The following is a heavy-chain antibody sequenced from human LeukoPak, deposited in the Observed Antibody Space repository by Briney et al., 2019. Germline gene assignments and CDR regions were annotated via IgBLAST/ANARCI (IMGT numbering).Heavy chain of an antibody. CDR2: IDEGGSRT. CDR1: GFTFTNAW. Sequence: GGSLRLSCAASGFTFTNAWMTWVRQAPGKGLVWVSRIDEGGSRTIYADSVKGRLTISRDNTKNTLYPQMNGLRAEDTAVYYCARALYGDSVGADTWGQGTLVTVSS. D-gene: IGHD4-17*01. J-gene: IGHJ5*02. V-gene: IGHV3-74*01. CDR3: ARALYGDSVGADT.